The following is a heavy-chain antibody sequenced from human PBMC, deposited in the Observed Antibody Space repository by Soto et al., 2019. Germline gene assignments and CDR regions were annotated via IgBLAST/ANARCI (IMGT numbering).Heavy chain of an antibody. CDR2: IIPIFGTA. Sequence: SVKVSCKASGGTFSSYAISWVRQAPGQGLEWMGGIIPIFGTANYAQKFQGRVTITADESTSTAYMELSSLRSEDTAVYYCAGPDKYSSSWYLDYWGQGTLVTVSS. D-gene: IGHD6-13*01. V-gene: IGHV1-69*13. J-gene: IGHJ4*02. CDR3: AGPDKYSSSWYLDY. CDR1: GGTFSSYA.